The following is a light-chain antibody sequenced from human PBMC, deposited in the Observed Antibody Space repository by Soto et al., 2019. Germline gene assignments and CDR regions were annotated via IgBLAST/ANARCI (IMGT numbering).Light chain of an antibody. CDR1: QRVLYGSNNKNY. J-gene: IGKJ1*01. CDR2: WAS. CDR3: QQYYSTPRT. V-gene: IGKV4-1*01. Sequence: DIVMTQSPDSLAVSLGERATINCKSSQRVLYGSNNKNYLAWYQQKPGQPPKLLIYWASARESGVPDRFSGSGSETDFTLTINSLQAEDVAVYYCQQYYSTPRTFGQGTKVEMK.